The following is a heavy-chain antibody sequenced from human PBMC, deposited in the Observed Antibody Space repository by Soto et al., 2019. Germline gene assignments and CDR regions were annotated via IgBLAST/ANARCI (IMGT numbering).Heavy chain of an antibody. V-gene: IGHV3-21*01. CDR3: VRVDGEDHWYFDL. D-gene: IGHD4-17*01. Sequence: GGSLRLSCAASGFTFSSYSMNWVRQAPGKGLEWVSSISSSSSYIYYADSVKGRFTISRDNAKNSLYLQMNSLRAEDTAVYYCVRVDGEDHWYFDLWGRGSLVPVSS. CDR1: GFTFSSYS. J-gene: IGHJ2*01. CDR2: ISSSSSYI.